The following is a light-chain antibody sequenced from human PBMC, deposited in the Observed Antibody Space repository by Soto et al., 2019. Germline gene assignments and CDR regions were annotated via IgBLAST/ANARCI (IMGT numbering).Light chain of an antibody. V-gene: IGLV2-14*01. CDR1: SSDVTGFNY. CDR3: SSYTSSSTYV. J-gene: IGLJ1*01. CDR2: DVS. Sequence: QSALAQPASVSGSPGQSITISCTGTSSDVTGFNYVSWYQQHPGKAPKLMIYDVSYRPSGVSNRFSGSKSGNTASLSISGLQAEDEADYYCSSYTSSSTYVFGAGTKLTVL.